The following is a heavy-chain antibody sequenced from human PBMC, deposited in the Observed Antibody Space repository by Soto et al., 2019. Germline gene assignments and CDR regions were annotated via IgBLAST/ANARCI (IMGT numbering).Heavy chain of an antibody. J-gene: IGHJ6*03. Sequence: QVQLVQSGAEVKKPGSSVKVSCTASGGTFSSYTISWVRQAPGQGLEWMGRIIPILGIANYAQKFQGRVTITADKSTSTAYMELSSLRSEDTAVYYCARAGMVRGVIIAPYYYYYMDVWGKGTTVTVSS. D-gene: IGHD3-10*01. CDR3: ARAGMVRGVIIAPYYYYYMDV. V-gene: IGHV1-69*02. CDR1: GGTFSSYT. CDR2: IIPILGIA.